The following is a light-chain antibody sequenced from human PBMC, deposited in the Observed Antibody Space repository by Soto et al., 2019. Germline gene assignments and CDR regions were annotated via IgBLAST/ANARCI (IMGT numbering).Light chain of an antibody. CDR2: DVS. CDR1: SSDVGAYNR. Sequence: QSALTQPPSVSGSPGQSVTISCTGTSSDVGAYNRVSWYQQPPGAAPKLMICDVSNRPSGVPERFSGSKSGNTASLTIFGLQAEDEADYYCSSFTTSSTYVFGTGTKLTVL. J-gene: IGLJ1*01. V-gene: IGLV2-18*02. CDR3: SSFTTSSTYV.